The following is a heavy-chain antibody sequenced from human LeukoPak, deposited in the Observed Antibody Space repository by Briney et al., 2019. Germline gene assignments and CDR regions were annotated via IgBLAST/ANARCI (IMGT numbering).Heavy chain of an antibody. Sequence: SETLSLTCAVYGGSFSGYYWSWIRQPPGKGLEWIGEINHSGSTNYNPSLKSRVTISVDTSKNQFSLRLSSVTAADTAIYYCARQSWTGDRDYFDSWGQGTLVTVSS. J-gene: IGHJ4*02. V-gene: IGHV4-34*01. D-gene: IGHD3/OR15-3a*01. CDR3: ARQSWTGDRDYFDS. CDR1: GGSFSGYY. CDR2: INHSGST.